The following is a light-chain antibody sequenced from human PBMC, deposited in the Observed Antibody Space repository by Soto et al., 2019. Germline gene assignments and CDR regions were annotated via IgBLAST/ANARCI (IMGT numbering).Light chain of an antibody. Sequence: EIVMTQSPATLAVSPGERATLSCRASQSVRINVAWYQQKPGQAPRLLIYGTSSRATGIPDRFSGSGSGTDFTLTISRLEPEDFAVYYCQQYGNSPITFGQGTRLEIK. CDR3: QQYGNSPIT. J-gene: IGKJ5*01. CDR2: GTS. V-gene: IGKV3-20*01. CDR1: QSVRIN.